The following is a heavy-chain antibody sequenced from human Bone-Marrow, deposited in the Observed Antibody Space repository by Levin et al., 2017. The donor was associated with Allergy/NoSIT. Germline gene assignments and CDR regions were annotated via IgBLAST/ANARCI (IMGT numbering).Heavy chain of an antibody. V-gene: IGHV3-30*04. Sequence: GGSLRLSCSASGFSLNSYTMHWVRQTPGKGLEWVALISDGARNTYYADSVKGRFTISRDNSKDTVFLQMNSLRVEDTALYFCASELRFVRFDSWGQGIMVTVSS. CDR3: ASELRFVRFDS. D-gene: IGHD3-3*01. J-gene: IGHJ5*01. CDR2: ISDGARNT. CDR1: GFSLNSYT.